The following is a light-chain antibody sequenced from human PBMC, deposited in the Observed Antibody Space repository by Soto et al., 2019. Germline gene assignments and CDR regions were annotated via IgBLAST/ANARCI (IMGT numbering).Light chain of an antibody. Sequence: DIQMTQSPPSLSASVGDRVTISCRASQSISDYLNWYQQKPGKAPKLLIYSASSLQSGVPSRFSSSGSGTDFTLTISSLQPEDFATYYCQQSFSTPRYTFGPGTKVDI. CDR1: QSISDY. CDR2: SAS. CDR3: QQSFSTPRYT. J-gene: IGKJ3*01. V-gene: IGKV1-39*01.